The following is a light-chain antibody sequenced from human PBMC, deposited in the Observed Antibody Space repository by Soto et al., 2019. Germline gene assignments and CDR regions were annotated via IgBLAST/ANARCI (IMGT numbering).Light chain of an antibody. CDR3: HQFGYSPRT. CDR1: QGISSW. V-gene: IGKV1-12*01. J-gene: IGKJ1*01. Sequence: DIQMTQSPSSVSASVGDRVTITCRASQGISSWLAWYQQKPGKAPKLLIFATSRRATDIPDRFSGSGSGTDFTLAIRRLEPEDFAVYYCHQFGYSPRTFGQGTKVDIK. CDR2: ATS.